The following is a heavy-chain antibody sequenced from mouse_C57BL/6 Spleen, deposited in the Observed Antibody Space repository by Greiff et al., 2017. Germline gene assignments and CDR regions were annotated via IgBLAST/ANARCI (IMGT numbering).Heavy chain of an antibody. CDR1: GYTFTEYT. J-gene: IGHJ2*01. CDR3: ARHGEEELGRGYFDY. V-gene: IGHV1-62-2*01. D-gene: IGHD4-1*01. Sequence: VKLMESGAELVKPGASVKLSCKASGYTFTEYTIHWVKQRSGQGLEWIGWFYPGSGSIKYNEKFKDKATLTADKSSSTVYMELSRLTSEDSAVYFCARHGEEELGRGYFDYWGQGTTLTVSS. CDR2: FYPGSGSI.